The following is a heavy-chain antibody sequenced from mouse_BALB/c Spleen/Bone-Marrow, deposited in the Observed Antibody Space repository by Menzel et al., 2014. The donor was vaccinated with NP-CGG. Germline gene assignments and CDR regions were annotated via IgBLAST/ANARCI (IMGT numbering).Heavy chain of an antibody. V-gene: IGHV1-7*01. CDR2: INPNTGYP. Sequence: QVQLKQSGAELAKPGASVKMSCKASGYTFTSYWMHWVKQRPGQGLEWIGYINPNTGYPEYNQKFKDKATLTADKSSSTAYMQLSSLTSEDSAVYYYARRFTTVVTTGDYWGQGTTLTVSS. CDR1: GYTFTSYW. J-gene: IGHJ2*01. D-gene: IGHD1-1*02. CDR3: ARRFTTVVTTGDY.